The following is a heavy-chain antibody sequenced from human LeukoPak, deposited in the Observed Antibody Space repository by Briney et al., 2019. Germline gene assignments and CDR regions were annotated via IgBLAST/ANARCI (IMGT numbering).Heavy chain of an antibody. CDR2: IKQDGSEK. V-gene: IGHV3-7*01. CDR3: ARDPTGRDGYKSLDY. D-gene: IGHD5-24*01. J-gene: IGHJ4*02. Sequence: PGGSLRLSCAASGFTFSSYWMSWVRQAPGKGLEWVANIKQDGSEKYYVDSVKGRFTISRDNAKNSLYLQMNSLRAEDTAVYYCARDPTGRDGYKSLDYWGQGTLVTVSS. CDR1: GFTFSSYW.